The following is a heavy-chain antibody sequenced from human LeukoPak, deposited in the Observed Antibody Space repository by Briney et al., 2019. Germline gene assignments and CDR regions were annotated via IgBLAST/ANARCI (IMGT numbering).Heavy chain of an antibody. Sequence: GRSLRRSCAASGFTFSSYGMHWVRQAPGKGLEWVSGISGSGGSTYYADSVKGRFTISRDNTKNTLYLQMNSLRAEDTAVYYCAKDRHAPGRYCSSTSCFPFDSWGQGTLVTVSS. CDR1: GFTFSSYG. J-gene: IGHJ5*01. CDR3: AKDRHAPGRYCSSTSCFPFDS. V-gene: IGHV3-23*01. D-gene: IGHD2-2*01. CDR2: ISGSGGST.